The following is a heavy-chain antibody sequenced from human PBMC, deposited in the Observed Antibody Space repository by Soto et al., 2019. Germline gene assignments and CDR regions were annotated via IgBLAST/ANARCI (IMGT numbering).Heavy chain of an antibody. CDR1: GFTFSDYY. CDR2: ISSSSSYT. CDR3: ARAGAAAGPIDY. J-gene: IGHJ4*02. V-gene: IGHV3-11*05. D-gene: IGHD6-13*01. Sequence: QVQLVESGGGLVKPGGSLRLSCAASGFTFSDYYMSWIRQAPGKGLEWVSYISSSSSYTNYADSVKGRFTISRDNAKNSLYLPMNSLRAEDTAVYYCARAGAAAGPIDYWGQGTLVTVSS.